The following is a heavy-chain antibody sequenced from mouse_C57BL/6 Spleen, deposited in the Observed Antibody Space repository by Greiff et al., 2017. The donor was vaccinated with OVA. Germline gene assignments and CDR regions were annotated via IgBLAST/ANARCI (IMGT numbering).Heavy chain of an antibody. J-gene: IGHJ4*01. CDR2: IYPGDGDT. V-gene: IGHV1-82*01. Sequence: VQLQQSGPELVKPGASVKISCKASGYAFSSSWMNWVKQRPGKGLEWIGRIYPGDGDTNYNGKFKGKATLTADKSSSTAYMQLSSLTAEDSAVYFCAGKGNYEDAMDYWGQGTSVTVSS. CDR3: AGKGNYEDAMDY. D-gene: IGHD2-1*01. CDR1: GYAFSSSW.